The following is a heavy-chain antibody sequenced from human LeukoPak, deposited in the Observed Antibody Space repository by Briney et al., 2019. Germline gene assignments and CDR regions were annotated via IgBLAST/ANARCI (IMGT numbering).Heavy chain of an antibody. J-gene: IGHJ3*02. CDR3: ARLMYYYDSSGYYYGAFDI. CDR1: GGSISSYY. CDR2: IYYSGST. D-gene: IGHD3-22*01. Sequence: RTSETLSLTCTVSGGSISSYYWSWIRQPPGKGLEWIGYIYYSGSTNYNPSLKSRVTISVDTSKNQFSLKLSSVTAADTAVYYCARLMYYYDSSGYYYGAFDIWGQGTMVTVSS. V-gene: IGHV4-59*08.